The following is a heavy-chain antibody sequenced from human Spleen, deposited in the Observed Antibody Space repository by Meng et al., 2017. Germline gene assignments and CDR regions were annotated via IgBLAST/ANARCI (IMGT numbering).Heavy chain of an antibody. V-gene: IGHV6-1*01. CDR2: TYYRSKWGD. D-gene: IGHD2/OR15-2a*01. CDR3: ARDKLWAFDL. CDR1: GDSVSSNSVA. J-gene: IGHJ3*01. Sequence: SQTLSLSGAISGDSVSSNSVAWNWIRQSPSRGLEWLGRTYYRSKWGDDYAVSVKSRISINPDTSKNQFSLQLNSVTPEDTAVYYCARDKLWAFDLWGQGTMVTVSS.